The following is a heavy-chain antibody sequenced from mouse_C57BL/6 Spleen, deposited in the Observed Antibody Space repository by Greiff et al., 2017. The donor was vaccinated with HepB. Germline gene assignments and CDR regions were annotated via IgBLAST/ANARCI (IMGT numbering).Heavy chain of an antibody. Sequence: QVQLKQSGPELVKPGASVKISCKASGYAFSSSWMNWVKQRPGKGLEWIGRIYPGDGDTNYNGKFKGKATLTADKSSSTAYLPLSSLTSEDSAVYFCARDSSGYYFDYWGQGTTLTVSS. CDR1: GYAFSSSW. CDR2: IYPGDGDT. J-gene: IGHJ2*01. V-gene: IGHV1-82*01. D-gene: IGHD3-2*02. CDR3: ARDSSGYYFDY.